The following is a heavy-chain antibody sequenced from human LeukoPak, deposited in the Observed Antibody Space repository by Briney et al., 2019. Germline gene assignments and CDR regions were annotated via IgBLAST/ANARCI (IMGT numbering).Heavy chain of an antibody. CDR1: GFTFSSYA. V-gene: IGHV3-30-3*01. CDR2: ISYDGSNK. CDR3: ARDRGAPPRYCSSTSCASYYYYGMDV. Sequence: PGGSLRLSCAASGFTFSSYAMHWVRQAPGKGLEWVAVISYDGSNKYYADSVKGRFTISRDNSKNTPYLQMNSLRAEDTAVYYCARDRGAPPRYCSSTSCASYYYYGMDVWGQGTTVTVSS. J-gene: IGHJ6*02. D-gene: IGHD2-2*01.